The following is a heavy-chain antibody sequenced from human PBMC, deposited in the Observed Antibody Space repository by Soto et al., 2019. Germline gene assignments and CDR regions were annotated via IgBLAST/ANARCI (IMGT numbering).Heavy chain of an antibody. D-gene: IGHD4-17*01. CDR1: GLTFTSSS. CDR2: ISENGDRQ. V-gene: IGHV3-30-3*01. Sequence: QVQLVQSGGGVVQAGNSLRLSCTASGLTFTSSSFHWVRQAPGKGLEWVAVISENGDRQYSTESVRGRFLISRDSSTNTVYLQMNSLRPEDTGVYCCARRLATTVSALGYWGQGALFNVSA. J-gene: IGHJ4*02. CDR3: ARRLATTVSALGY.